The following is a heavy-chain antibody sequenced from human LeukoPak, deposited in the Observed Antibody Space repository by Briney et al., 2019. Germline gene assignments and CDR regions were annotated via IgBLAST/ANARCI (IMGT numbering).Heavy chain of an antibody. CDR3: ARDYCSGGSCYSGFDY. CDR1: GFTFSSYS. V-gene: IGHV3-21*01. J-gene: IGHJ4*02. CDR2: ISSSSSYI. Sequence: PGGSLRLSCAASGFTFSSYSMNWVRHAPGKGLEWVASISSSSSYIYYADSVKGRFTTSRDNAKNSLYLQMNSLRAEDTAVYYCARDYCSGGSCYSGFDYWGQGTLVTVSS. D-gene: IGHD2-15*01.